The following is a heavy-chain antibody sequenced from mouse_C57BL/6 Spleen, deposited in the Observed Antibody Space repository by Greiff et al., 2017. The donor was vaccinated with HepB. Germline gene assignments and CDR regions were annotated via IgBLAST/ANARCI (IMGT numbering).Heavy chain of an antibody. D-gene: IGHD1-1*01. CDR1: GYAFSSYW. V-gene: IGHV1-80*01. J-gene: IGHJ2*01. CDR2: IYPGDGDT. CDR3: ARRDTTVVRGYFYY. Sequence: QVQLQQSGAELVKPGASVKISCKASGYAFSSYWMNWVKQRPGKGLEWIGQIYPGDGDTNYNGKFKGKATLTADKSSSTAYMQLSSLTSEDSAVYFCARRDTTVVRGYFYYWGQGTTLTVSS.